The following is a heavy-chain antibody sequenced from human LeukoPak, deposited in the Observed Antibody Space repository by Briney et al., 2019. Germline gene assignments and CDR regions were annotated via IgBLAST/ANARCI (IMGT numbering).Heavy chain of an antibody. CDR2: ISGSGGST. CDR3: ANPSMVRGVIPPV. J-gene: IGHJ4*02. CDR1: GFTFSSYA. V-gene: IGHV3-23*01. Sequence: GGSLRLSCAASGFTFSSYAMIWLRHAPGKGLEWVSAISGSGGSTYYADSVKGRFTISRDNSKNTLYLQMNSLRAEDTAVYYCANPSMVRGVIPPVWGQGTLVTVSS. D-gene: IGHD3-10*01.